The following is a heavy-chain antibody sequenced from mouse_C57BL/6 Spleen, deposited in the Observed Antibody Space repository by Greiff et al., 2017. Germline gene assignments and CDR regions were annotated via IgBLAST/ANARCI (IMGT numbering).Heavy chain of an antibody. J-gene: IGHJ2*01. CDR3: DGGVNYYGGSHLDY. CDR2: INPNNGCT. D-gene: IGHD1-1*01. Sequence: EVQLQQSGPELVKPGASVKISCKASGYTFTDYYMNWVHQSPGKSLEWIGDINPNNGCTSYNHNVKGQATLTVDKPFSNAYMELRSLTSEDSAVYYCDGGVNYYGGSHLDYWGQGTTLTVSS. CDR1: GYTFTDYY. V-gene: IGHV1-26*01.